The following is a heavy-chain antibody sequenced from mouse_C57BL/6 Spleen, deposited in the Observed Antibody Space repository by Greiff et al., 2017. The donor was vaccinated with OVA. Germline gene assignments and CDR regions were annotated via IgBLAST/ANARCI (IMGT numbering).Heavy chain of an antibody. CDR3: ARGGYYVDYFDY. CDR1: GYAFSSSW. D-gene: IGHD2-3*01. CDR2: IYPGDGDT. Sequence: QVQLQQSGPELVKPGASVKISCKASGYAFSSSWMNWVKQRPGKGLEWIGRIYPGDGDTNYNGKFKGKATLTADKSSSTAYMQLSSLTSEDSAVYFGARGGYYVDYFDYWGQGTTLTVSS. J-gene: IGHJ2*01. V-gene: IGHV1-82*01.